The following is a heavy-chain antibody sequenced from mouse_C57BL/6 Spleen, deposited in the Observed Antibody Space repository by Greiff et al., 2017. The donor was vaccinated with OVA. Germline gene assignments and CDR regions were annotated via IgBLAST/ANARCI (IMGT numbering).Heavy chain of an antibody. CDR2: IYPSDSET. D-gene: IGHD2-4*01. V-gene: IGHV1-61*01. Sequence: QVQLQQPGAELVRPGSSVKLSCKASGYTFTSYWMDWVKQRPGQGLEWIGNIYPSDSETHYNQKFKDKATLTVDKSSSTAYMQLSSLTSEDSAVYYCAREDDYDRYYFDYWGQGTTLTVSS. CDR3: AREDDYDRYYFDY. J-gene: IGHJ2*01. CDR1: GYTFTSYW.